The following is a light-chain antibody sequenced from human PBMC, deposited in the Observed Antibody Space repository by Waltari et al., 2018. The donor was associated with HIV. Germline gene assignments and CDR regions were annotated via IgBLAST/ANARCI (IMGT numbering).Light chain of an antibody. V-gene: IGLV4-69*01. CDR1: IGHRTYA. Sequence: QVVLTQSPSASAFLGASVQLTCPLSIGHRTYAIPWHQQQPEKGPRYWRKVSKDGSHNKGDGIPDRFSGSSSGAERYLTISSLQSDDEADYYCQTWDSGIRVFGGGTRLTVL. J-gene: IGLJ3*02. CDR3: QTWDSGIRV. CDR2: VSKDGSH.